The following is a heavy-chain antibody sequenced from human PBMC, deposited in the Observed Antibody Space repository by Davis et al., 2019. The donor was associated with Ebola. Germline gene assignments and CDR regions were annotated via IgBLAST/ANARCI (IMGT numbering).Heavy chain of an antibody. D-gene: IGHD6-6*01. V-gene: IGHV5-51*01. Sequence: GESLKISCKGSGYTFTTYWIAWVRQMPGKGLEWMGIIYPGDSDTRYSPSFQGLVTMSADKSISTAYLQWSSLKASDTAMYYCARSLGARDYYGMDVWGQGTTVTVSS. CDR3: ARSLGARDYYGMDV. CDR1: GYTFTTYW. J-gene: IGHJ6*02. CDR2: IYPGDSDT.